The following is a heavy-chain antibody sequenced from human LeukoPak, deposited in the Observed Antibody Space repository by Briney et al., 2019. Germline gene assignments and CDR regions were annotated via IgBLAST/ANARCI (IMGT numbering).Heavy chain of an antibody. CDR1: GYTFTSYG. Sequence: ASVKVSCKASGYTFTSYGINWVRQATGQGLEWMGWMNPNSGNTGYAQKFQGRVTMTRNTSISTAYMELSSLRSEDTAVYYCASMLWAGYYYYGMDVWGQGTTVTVSS. V-gene: IGHV1-8*02. D-gene: IGHD2-8*01. J-gene: IGHJ6*02. CDR3: ASMLWAGYYYYGMDV. CDR2: MNPNSGNT.